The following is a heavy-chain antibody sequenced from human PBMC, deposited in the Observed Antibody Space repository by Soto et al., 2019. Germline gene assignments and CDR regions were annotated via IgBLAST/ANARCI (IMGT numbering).Heavy chain of an antibody. CDR3: ARDLPPGLGRDNWNYGTTPGFDY. CDR1: GYTFTSYG. D-gene: IGHD1-7*01. CDR2: ISAYNGNT. J-gene: IGHJ4*02. V-gene: IGHV1-18*01. Sequence: GASVKVSCKASGYTFTSYGISWVRQAPGQGLEWMGWISAYNGNTNYAQKLQGRVTMTTDTSTSTAYMELRSLRSDDTAVYYCARDLPPGLGRDNWNYGTTPGFDYWGEGTLFTVSS.